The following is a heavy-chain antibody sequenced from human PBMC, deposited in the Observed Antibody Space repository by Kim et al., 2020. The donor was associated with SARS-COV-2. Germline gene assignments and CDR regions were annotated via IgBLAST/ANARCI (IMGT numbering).Heavy chain of an antibody. CDR1: GGSISSSSYY. CDR2: IYYSGST. CDR3: ARHLNVESGGLGY. Sequence: SETLSLTCTVSGGSISSSSYYWGWIRQPPGKGLEWIGSIYYSGSTYYNPSLKSRVTISVDTSKNQFSLKLSSVTAADTAVYYCARHLNVESGGLGYWGQGTLVTVSS. V-gene: IGHV4-39*01. J-gene: IGHJ4*02. D-gene: IGHD3-10*01.